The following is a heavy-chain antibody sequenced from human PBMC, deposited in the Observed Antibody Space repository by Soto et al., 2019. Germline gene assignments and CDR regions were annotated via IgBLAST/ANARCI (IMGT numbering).Heavy chain of an antibody. CDR2: INSDGSST. CDR3: ARFRVDGDYVP. CDR1: GFTFSNYW. D-gene: IGHD4-17*01. Sequence: EVQLVESGGGLVQPGGSLRLSCAVSGFTFSNYWMHWARQAPGKGLVWVSRINSDGSSTSYADFVKGRFTISRDNAKNTLYLKMNSLRAEDTAVYYCARFRVDGDYVPWGQGTLVTVSS. V-gene: IGHV3-74*01. J-gene: IGHJ5*02.